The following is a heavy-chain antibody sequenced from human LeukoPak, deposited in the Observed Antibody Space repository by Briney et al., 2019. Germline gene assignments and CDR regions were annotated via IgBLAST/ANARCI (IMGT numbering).Heavy chain of an antibody. CDR1: GGSISSGGYY. J-gene: IGHJ4*02. CDR3: ARGRGYCSGGSCYSDN. CDR2: INHSGST. Sequence: PSETLSLTCTVSGGSISSGGYYWSWIRQPPGKGLEWIGGINHSGSTNYNPSLKSRVTISVDTSKNQFSLKLSSVTAADTAVYYCARGRGYCSGGSCYSDNWGQGTLVTVSS. V-gene: IGHV4-39*07. D-gene: IGHD2-15*01.